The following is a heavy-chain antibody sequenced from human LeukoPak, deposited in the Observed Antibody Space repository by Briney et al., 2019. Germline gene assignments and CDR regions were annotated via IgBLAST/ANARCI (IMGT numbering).Heavy chain of an antibody. J-gene: IGHJ4*02. D-gene: IGHD2-15*01. V-gene: IGHV3-30*18. CDR3: AKDSVRYCSGGSCYSHFDY. CDR2: ISYDGSNK. CDR1: GFTFSSYG. Sequence: GGSLRLSCAASGFTFSSYGMHWVRQAPGKGLEWVAVISYDGSNKYYADSVKGRFTISRDNSKNTLYLQMNSLRAEDTAVYYCAKDSVRYCSGGSCYSHFDYWGQGTLVTVSS.